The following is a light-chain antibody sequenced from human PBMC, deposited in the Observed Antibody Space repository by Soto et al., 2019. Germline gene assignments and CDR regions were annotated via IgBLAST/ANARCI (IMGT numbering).Light chain of an antibody. CDR1: SSDVGFYND. V-gene: IGLV2-8*01. CDR2: EVN. J-gene: IGLJ2*01. Sequence: QSALTQPPPASGSPGQSVTISCTATSSDVGFYNDVSWFQQHPGKAPKLIIYEVNKRPSGVPDRFSGSKSGNTASLTVSGLQAEDEADYYCSSYAGINNLIFGGGTKLTVL. CDR3: SSYAGINNLI.